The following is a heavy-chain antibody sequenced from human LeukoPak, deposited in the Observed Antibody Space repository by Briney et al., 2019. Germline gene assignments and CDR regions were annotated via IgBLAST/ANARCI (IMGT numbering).Heavy chain of an antibody. D-gene: IGHD3-3*01. CDR3: ARDSSYYDFGSVYPRYYFDY. Sequence: SVKVSCKASGGTFSSYAISWVRQAPGQGLEWMGRIIPIFGTANYAQKFQGRVTITTDESTSTAYMELSSLRSEDTAVYYCARDSSYYDFGSVYPRYYFDYWGQGTLVTVSS. J-gene: IGHJ4*02. CDR2: IIPIFGTA. V-gene: IGHV1-69*05. CDR1: GGTFSSYA.